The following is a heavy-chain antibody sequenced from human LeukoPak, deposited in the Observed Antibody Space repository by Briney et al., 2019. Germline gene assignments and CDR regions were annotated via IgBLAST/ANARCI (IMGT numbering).Heavy chain of an antibody. J-gene: IGHJ4*02. V-gene: IGHV4-59*01. D-gene: IGHD5-12*01. CDR3: ARVWSGYDSSGYYYFDH. CDR2: IYYSGST. Sequence: SETLSLTCTVSGGSISSYYWSWIRQPPGKGLEWIGYIYYSGSTNYNPSLKSRVTISVDTSKNQFSLKLGSVTAADTAVYYCARVWSGYDSSGYYYFDHWGQGTLVTVSS. CDR1: GGSISSYY.